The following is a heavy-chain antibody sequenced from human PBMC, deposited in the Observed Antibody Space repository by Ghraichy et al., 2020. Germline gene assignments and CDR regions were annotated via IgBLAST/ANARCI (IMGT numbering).Heavy chain of an antibody. D-gene: IGHD5-18*01. CDR1: GFTFSSYT. CDR2: IGGCGRYR. V-gene: IGHV3-21*01. J-gene: IGHJ6*02. CDR3: TRDASLPGYSYGRPLYGMDV. Sequence: GGSLRLSCAASGFTFSSYTMNWVRQAPGKGLEWVSSIGGCGRYRYYADSLKGRFAISRDNAKNTLYLQMNSLSAEDAAVYYCTRDASLPGYSYGRPLYGMDVWGQGTTVTVTS.